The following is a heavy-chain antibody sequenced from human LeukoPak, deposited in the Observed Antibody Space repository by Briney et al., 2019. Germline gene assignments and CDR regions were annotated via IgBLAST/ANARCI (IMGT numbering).Heavy chain of an antibody. V-gene: IGHV4-59*08. CDR1: GGSISSYY. Sequence: SETLSLTCTVSGGSISSYYWSWIRQPPGKGLEWIGYIYYSGSTNYNPSLKSRVTISVDTSKNQFSLKLSSVTAADTAVYYCAGVGQWLATYYYYGMDVWGQGNTVTVSS. D-gene: IGHD6-19*01. CDR2: IYYSGST. CDR3: AGVGQWLATYYYYGMDV. J-gene: IGHJ6*02.